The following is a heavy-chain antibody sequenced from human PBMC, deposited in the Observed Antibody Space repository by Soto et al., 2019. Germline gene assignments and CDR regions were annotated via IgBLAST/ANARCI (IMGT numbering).Heavy chain of an antibody. V-gene: IGHV4-34*01. D-gene: IGHD4-17*01. CDR3: ARGNEHPLTTVTTDWFDP. Sequence: SETLSLTCAVYGGSFSGYYWSWIRQPPGKGLEWIGEINHSGSTNYNPSLKSRVTISVDTSKNQFSLKLSSVTAADTAVYYCARGNEHPLTTVTTDWFDPWGQGTLVTVSS. CDR2: INHSGST. CDR1: GGSFSGYY. J-gene: IGHJ5*02.